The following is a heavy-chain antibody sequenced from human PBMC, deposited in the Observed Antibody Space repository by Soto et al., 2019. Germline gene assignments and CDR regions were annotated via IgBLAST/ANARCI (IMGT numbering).Heavy chain of an antibody. D-gene: IGHD6-25*01. V-gene: IGHV3-30*18. CDR1: GFTFSSYG. J-gene: IGHJ6*02. CDR2: ISYDGSNK. Sequence: TGGSLRLSCAASGFTFSSYGMHWVRQAPGKGLEWVAVISYDGSNKYYADSVKGRFTISRDNSKNTLYLQMNSLRAEDTAVYYCAKGAHLTAYGMDVWGQGTTVTVSS. CDR3: AKGAHLTAYGMDV.